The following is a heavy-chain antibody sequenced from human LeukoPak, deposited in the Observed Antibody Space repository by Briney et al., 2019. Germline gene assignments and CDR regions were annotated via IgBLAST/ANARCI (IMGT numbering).Heavy chain of an antibody. CDR3: AKGLYSSSSVIDS. CDR1: GFTFSNYG. D-gene: IGHD6-6*01. CDR2: MSSDGTKK. J-gene: IGHJ4*02. Sequence: PPGGSLRLSCAASGFTFSNYGMPWVRQAPGKGLEWVVGMSSDGTKKFYADSVKDRFTISRDNSKNTLYLQMNSLRGEDTAVYYCAKGLYSSSSVIDSWGQGTLVTVSS. V-gene: IGHV3-30*18.